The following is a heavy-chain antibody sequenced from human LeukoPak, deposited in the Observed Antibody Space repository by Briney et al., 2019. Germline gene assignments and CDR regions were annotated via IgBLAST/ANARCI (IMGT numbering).Heavy chain of an antibody. V-gene: IGHV5-51*01. D-gene: IGHD5-24*01. J-gene: IGHJ6*03. CDR2: IYPGDSDT. Sequence: GESLKISCKGSGYTFTTYWIGWVRQVPGKGLEWMGIIYPGDSDTRYSPSFQGQVTISVDKSISTAYLQWSSLKASDTAMYYCARSESLYYYYMDVWGKGTTVTVSS. CDR3: ARSESLYYYYMDV. CDR1: GYTFTTYW.